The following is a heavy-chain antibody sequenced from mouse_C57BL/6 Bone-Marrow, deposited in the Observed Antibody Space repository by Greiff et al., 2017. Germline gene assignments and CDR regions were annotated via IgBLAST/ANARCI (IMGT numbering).Heavy chain of an antibody. CDR2: INPNNGGT. D-gene: IGHD2-10*01. V-gene: IGHV1-26*01. Sequence: VQLQQSGPELVKPGASVKISCKASGYTFTDYYMNWVKQSHGKSLEWIGDINPNNGGTSYNQKFKGKATLTVDKSSSTAYMELRSLTSEDSAFYYCASYRHYWGQGTSVTVSS. CDR1: GYTFTDYY. J-gene: IGHJ4*01. CDR3: ASYRHY.